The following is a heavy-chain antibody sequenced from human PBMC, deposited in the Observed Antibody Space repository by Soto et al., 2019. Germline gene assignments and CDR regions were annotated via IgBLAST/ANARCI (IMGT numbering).Heavy chain of an antibody. CDR3: ASYGSGSYHPLSAFDI. Sequence: ASVKVSCKASGYTFTSYYMHWVRQAPGQGLEWMGIINPSGGSTSYAQKFQGRVTMTRDTSTSTVYMELSSLRSEDTAVYYCASYGSGSYHPLSAFDIWGQGTMVTV. D-gene: IGHD3-10*01. CDR1: GYTFTSYY. J-gene: IGHJ3*02. V-gene: IGHV1-46*01. CDR2: INPSGGST.